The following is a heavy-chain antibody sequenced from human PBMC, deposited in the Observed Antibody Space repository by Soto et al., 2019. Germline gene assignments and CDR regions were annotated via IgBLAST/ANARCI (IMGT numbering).Heavy chain of an antibody. CDR2: IWYNGINQ. J-gene: IGHJ4*02. CDR1: GFTFSTYS. V-gene: IGHV3-33*01. Sequence: QVQLVESGGGVVQPGRSLRLSCSASGFTFSTYSMNWIRQAPGKGLEWVAVIWYNGINQYYADSVKGRFTISRDDSRSTVLLQMDSLRADDTAIYYCARARYGSSGPSDYWGQGTLVTVSS. CDR3: ARARYGSSGPSDY. D-gene: IGHD6-19*01.